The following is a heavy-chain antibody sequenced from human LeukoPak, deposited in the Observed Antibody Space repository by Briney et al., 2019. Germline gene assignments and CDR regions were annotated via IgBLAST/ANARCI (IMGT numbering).Heavy chain of an antibody. CDR1: GFPFSSYA. CDR3: AKTDWYYYGSGRAFDI. Sequence: GGSLRLSCAASGFPFSSYAMSWVRQAPGKGLEWVSAISGSGGSTYYADSVKGRFTISRDNSKNTLYLQMNSLRAEDTAVYYCAKTDWYYYGSGRAFDIWGQGTMVTVSS. J-gene: IGHJ3*02. CDR2: ISGSGGST. V-gene: IGHV3-23*01. D-gene: IGHD3-10*01.